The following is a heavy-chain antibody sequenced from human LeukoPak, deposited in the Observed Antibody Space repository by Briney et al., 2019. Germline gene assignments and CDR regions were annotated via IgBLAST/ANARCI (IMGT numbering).Heavy chain of an antibody. CDR2: IKQDGSEK. Sequence: GGSLRPSCAASGFTFSSYWMSWVRQAPGKGLEWVANIKQDGSEKYYVDSVKDRFTISRDNAKNSLYLQMNSLRAEDTAVYYCASLNTVTTILFDYWGQGTLVTVSS. D-gene: IGHD4-17*01. CDR3: ASLNTVTTILFDY. CDR1: GFTFSSYW. J-gene: IGHJ4*02. V-gene: IGHV3-7*01.